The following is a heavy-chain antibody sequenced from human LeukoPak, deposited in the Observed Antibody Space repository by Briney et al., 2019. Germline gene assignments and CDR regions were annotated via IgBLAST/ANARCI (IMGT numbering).Heavy chain of an antibody. Sequence: SDTLSLLCTVSGGSINSSSYHWRWIRQPPGKGVEWIVSIYYCESTYYHPSLKSRVNISVDTSKNQSCLKLSSVTAADTAVYYCARDRAEAPCLVGWFDPWGQGTLVTVSS. CDR2: IYYCEST. V-gene: IGHV4-39*07. D-gene: IGHD2-8*02. CDR1: GGSINSSSYH. J-gene: IGHJ5*02. CDR3: ARDRAEAPCLVGWFDP.